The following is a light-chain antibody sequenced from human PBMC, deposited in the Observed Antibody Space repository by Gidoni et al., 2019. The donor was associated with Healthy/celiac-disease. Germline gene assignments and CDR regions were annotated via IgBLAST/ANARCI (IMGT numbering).Light chain of an antibody. CDR3: QQGYSTLLT. CDR2: AAS. J-gene: IGKJ1*01. Sequence: DIQMTQPPSSLSASVGDRVTITCRASQSISSYLNWYQQKPGKAPKLLIYAASSLQSGVPSRFSGSGSGTDFTLTISSLQAEDFATYYCQQGYSTLLTFGQGTKVEIK. CDR1: QSISSY. V-gene: IGKV1-39*01.